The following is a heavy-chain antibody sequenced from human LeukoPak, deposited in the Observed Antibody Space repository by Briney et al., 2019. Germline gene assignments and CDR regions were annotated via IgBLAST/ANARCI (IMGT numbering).Heavy chain of an antibody. CDR2: IYYSGST. D-gene: IGHD6-13*01. V-gene: IGHV4-39*01. CDR3: ARTSDWGSWYYYYYYMDV. CDR1: GGSISSSSYY. J-gene: IGHJ6*03. Sequence: SETLSLTCTVSGGSISSSSYYWGWIRQPPGKGLEWIGSIYYSGSTYYNPSLKSRVTISVDTSKNQFSLKLSSVTAADTAVYYCARTSDWGSWYYYYYYMDVWGKGTTVTISS.